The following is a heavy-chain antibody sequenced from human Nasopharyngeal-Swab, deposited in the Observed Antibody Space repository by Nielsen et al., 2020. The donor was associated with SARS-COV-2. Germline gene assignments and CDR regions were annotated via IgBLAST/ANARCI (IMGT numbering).Heavy chain of an antibody. J-gene: IGHJ6*03. D-gene: IGHD3-22*01. V-gene: IGHV4-34*01. CDR3: ARGPDSSGYNYYYYYMDV. CDR1: GGSFSGYY. CDR2: INHSGST. Sequence: SETLSLTCAVYGGSFSGYYWSWIRQPPGKGLEWIGEINHSGSTNYNPSLKSRVTISVDTSKNQFSLKLSSVTAADTAVYYCARGPDSSGYNYYYYYMDVWGKGTTVTVSS.